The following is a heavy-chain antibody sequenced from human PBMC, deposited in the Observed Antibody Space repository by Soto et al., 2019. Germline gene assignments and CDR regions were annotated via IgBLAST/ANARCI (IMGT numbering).Heavy chain of an antibody. V-gene: IGHV4-34*01. CDR1: GGSFSGYY. D-gene: IGHD4-17*01. CDR3: ARRYGDDFDY. J-gene: IGHJ4*02. Sequence: QVQLQQWGAGLLKPSETLSLTRAVYGGSFSGYYWSWIRQPPGKGLEWIGEINHSGSTNYNPSLKSRVTISVDTSKNQFSLKLSSVTAADTAVYYCARRYGDDFDYWGQGTLVTVSS. CDR2: INHSGST.